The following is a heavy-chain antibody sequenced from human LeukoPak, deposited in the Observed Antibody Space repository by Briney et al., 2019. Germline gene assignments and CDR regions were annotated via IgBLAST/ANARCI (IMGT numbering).Heavy chain of an antibody. CDR1: GGSFSGYY. V-gene: IGHV4-34*01. CDR2: INHSGST. Sequence: SETLSLTCAVYGGSFSGYYWSWIRQPPGKGLEWIGEINHSGSTNYNPSLKSRVTISVDTSKNQFSLKLSSVTAADTAVYCCARGVIAAAGHWGQGTLVTVSS. J-gene: IGHJ4*02. D-gene: IGHD6-13*01. CDR3: ARGVIAAAGH.